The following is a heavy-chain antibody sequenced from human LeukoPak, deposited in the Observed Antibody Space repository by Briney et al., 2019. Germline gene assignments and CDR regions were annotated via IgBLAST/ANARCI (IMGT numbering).Heavy chain of an antibody. CDR1: GFTFSSYS. J-gene: IGHJ5*02. D-gene: IGHD3-10*01. CDR3: ARWSVLLWFGEFDP. V-gene: IGHV3-48*04. CDR2: ISSSGSTI. Sequence: GGSLRLSCAASGFTFSSYSMNWVRQAPGKGLEWVSYISSSGSTIYYADSVKGRFTISRDNAKNSLYLQMNSPRAEDTAVYYCARWSVLLWFGEFDPWGQGTLVTVSS.